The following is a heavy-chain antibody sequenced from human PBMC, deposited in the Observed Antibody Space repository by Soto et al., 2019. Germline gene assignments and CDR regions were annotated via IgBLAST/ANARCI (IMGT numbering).Heavy chain of an antibody. CDR2: MNPNSGNT. D-gene: IGHD6-6*01. J-gene: IGHJ6*03. CDR1: GYTFTSYG. V-gene: IGHV1-8*02. CDR3: ARGLVKLVEDVYYYYYMDV. Sequence: ASVKVSCKASGYTFTSYGISWVRQAPGQGLEWMGWMNPNSGNTGYAQKFQGRVTMTRNTSISTAYMELSSLRSEDTAVYYCARGLVKLVEDVYYYYYMDVWGKGTTVTVSS.